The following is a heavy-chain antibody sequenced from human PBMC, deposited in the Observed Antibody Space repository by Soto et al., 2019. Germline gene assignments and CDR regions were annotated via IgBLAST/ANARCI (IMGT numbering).Heavy chain of an antibody. CDR3: AREGSYGYGGYHFDY. Sequence: QVQLVQSGAEVKKPGSSVKVSCKASGGTFSSYAISWVRQAPGQGLEWMGGIIPIFGTANYAQKFQGRVTITADESTSTAYMGLSSLSSEDTAVYYCAREGSYGYGGYHFDYWGQGTLVTVSS. J-gene: IGHJ4*02. V-gene: IGHV1-69*12. D-gene: IGHD5-12*01. CDR1: GGTFSSYA. CDR2: IIPIFGTA.